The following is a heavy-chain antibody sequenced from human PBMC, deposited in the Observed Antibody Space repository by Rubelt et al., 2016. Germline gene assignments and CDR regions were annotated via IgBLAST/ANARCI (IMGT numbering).Heavy chain of an antibody. D-gene: IGHD4-17*01. J-gene: IGHJ6*02. V-gene: IGHV4-34*11. CDR1: GGSFSGYY. Sequence: QVQLQQWGAGLLKPSETLSLTCAVYGGSFSGYYWSWIRQPPGKGLEWIGYIYYSGSTYYNPSLKSRVPISVDTSKNQLCLKLSSGTAADTAVYYCARELQEYGDYEVSPYGMDVWGQGTTVTVSS. CDR3: ARELQEYGDYEVSPYGMDV. CDR2: IYYSGST.